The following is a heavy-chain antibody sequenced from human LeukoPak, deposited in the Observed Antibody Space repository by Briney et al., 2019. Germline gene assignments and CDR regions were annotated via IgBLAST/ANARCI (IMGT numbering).Heavy chain of an antibody. CDR1: GFTFSSYA. CDR3: AKGSAPGIAAAGDD. V-gene: IGHV3-23*01. J-gene: IGHJ4*02. Sequence: PGGSLRLSCAASGFTFSSYAMSWLRQAPGKGLEWVSAISGSGGSTYYADSVKGRFTISRDNSKNTLYLQMNSLRAEDTAVYYCAKGSAPGIAAAGDDWGQGTLVTVSS. D-gene: IGHD6-13*01. CDR2: ISGSGGST.